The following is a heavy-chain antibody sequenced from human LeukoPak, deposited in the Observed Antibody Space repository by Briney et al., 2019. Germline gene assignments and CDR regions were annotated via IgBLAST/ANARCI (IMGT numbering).Heavy chain of an antibody. J-gene: IGHJ4*02. Sequence: AGGSLRLSCAPSGFTFNSYEMNWVRQAPGKGLEWVSYISSSGATIYYADSVKGRFTISRDNAKNSLFLQMNSPRAEDTAVYYCARALGGIAVRRGFDYWGQGTLVTVAS. D-gene: IGHD6-6*01. V-gene: IGHV3-48*03. CDR3: ARALGGIAVRRGFDY. CDR1: GFTFNSYE. CDR2: ISSSGATI.